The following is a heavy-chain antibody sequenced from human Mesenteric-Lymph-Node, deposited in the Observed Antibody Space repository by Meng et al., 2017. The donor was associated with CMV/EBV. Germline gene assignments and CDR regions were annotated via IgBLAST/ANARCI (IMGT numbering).Heavy chain of an antibody. V-gene: IGHV1-69*05. CDR3: ARDLIPAAIRGDAFDI. D-gene: IGHD2-2*02. Sequence: SVKVSCKASGGTFSSYGISWVRQAPGQGLEWMGGSIPIFGTGNYAQKFQGRVTITTDESTSTAYMEVSSLRSEDTAVYYCARDLIPAAIRGDAFDIWGQGTMVTVSS. CDR1: GGTFSSYG. J-gene: IGHJ3*02. CDR2: SIPIFGTG.